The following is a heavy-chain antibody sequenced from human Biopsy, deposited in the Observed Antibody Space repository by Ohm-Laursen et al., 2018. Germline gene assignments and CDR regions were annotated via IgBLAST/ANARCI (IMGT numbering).Heavy chain of an antibody. V-gene: IGHV4-39*01. CDR1: GGLISNNNYY. Sequence: SDTLSLTCPVSGGLISNNNYYWGWIRQPPGKGLERIGSIFYRGSTHYKPSLKSRVNISVDTSKNQFSLNLNSVTAADTAVYYCARDYDTSGYYYVSWGQGTLVTVSS. J-gene: IGHJ4*02. CDR3: ARDYDTSGYYYVS. D-gene: IGHD3-22*01. CDR2: IFYRGST.